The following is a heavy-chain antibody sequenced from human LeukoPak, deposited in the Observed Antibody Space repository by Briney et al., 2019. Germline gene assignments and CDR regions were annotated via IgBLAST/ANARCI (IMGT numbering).Heavy chain of an antibody. CDR1: GGSISSTSYY. V-gene: IGHV4-39*01. CDR3: ARQGLQQLLPGSNF. CDR2: IYYSGAT. Sequence: SETLSLTCTVSGGSISSTSYYWGWIRQAPGKGLEWLASIYYSGATYYNPSLKSRLTVSGDASNNRFSLELTSVTAADTAVYYCARQGLQQLLPGSNFWGQGALVTVSS. J-gene: IGHJ4*02. D-gene: IGHD6-13*01.